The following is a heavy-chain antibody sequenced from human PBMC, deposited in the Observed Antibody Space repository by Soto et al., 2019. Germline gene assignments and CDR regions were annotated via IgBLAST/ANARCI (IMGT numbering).Heavy chain of an antibody. D-gene: IGHD3-10*01. Sequence: PGGSLRLSCAASGFTFSSYAMSWVRQAPGKGLEWVSAISGSGGSTYYADSMKGRFTISRDNSKNTLYLQMNSLRAEDTAVYYCAKPPTMVRGVITPDYYYYMDVWGKGTTVTVSS. CDR3: AKPPTMVRGVITPDYYYYMDV. V-gene: IGHV3-23*01. CDR1: GFTFSSYA. CDR2: ISGSGGST. J-gene: IGHJ6*03.